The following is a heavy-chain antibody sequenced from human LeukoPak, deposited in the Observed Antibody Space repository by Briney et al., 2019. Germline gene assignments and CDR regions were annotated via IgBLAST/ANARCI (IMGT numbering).Heavy chain of an antibody. V-gene: IGHV4-39*01. CDR2: IYYSGST. Sequence: PSETLSLTCTVSGGSISSSSYYWGWIRQPPGKGLEWIGSIYYSGSTYYNPSLKSRVTISVDTSKNQFSLKLSSVTAADTAVYYCARHGAIAAAGDAYFDYWGQGTLVTVSS. CDR1: GGSISSSSYY. J-gene: IGHJ4*02. D-gene: IGHD6-13*01. CDR3: ARHGAIAAAGDAYFDY.